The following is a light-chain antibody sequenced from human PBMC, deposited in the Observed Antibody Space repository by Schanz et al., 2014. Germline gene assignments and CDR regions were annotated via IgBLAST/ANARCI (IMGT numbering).Light chain of an antibody. V-gene: IGLV2-11*01. CDR1: SSDVGSYDY. J-gene: IGLJ3*02. CDR3: CSYAGSFTWV. CDR2: SVN. Sequence: QSALMQPPSVSGSPGQSVTFSCTGTSSDVGSYDYVSWYPQHPGTVPKPMIYSVNARPSGVPDRFSGSKSGNTASMTISGLQADDEADYYCCSYAGSFTWVFGGRTKLTVL.